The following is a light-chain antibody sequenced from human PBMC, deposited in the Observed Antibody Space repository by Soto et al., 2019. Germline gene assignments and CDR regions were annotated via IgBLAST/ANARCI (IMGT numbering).Light chain of an antibody. CDR2: DVS. CDR3: SSYTSSSTPWV. CDR1: SSDFGGYNY. J-gene: IGLJ1*01. V-gene: IGLV2-14*03. Sequence: QSVLTQPTSVSGSPGQSIIISCTGTSSDFGGYNYVSWYQHHPGKAPKLMICDVSDRPSGVSNRFSGSKSGNTASLTISGLQAEDEADYYCSSYTSSSTPWVFGTGTRSPS.